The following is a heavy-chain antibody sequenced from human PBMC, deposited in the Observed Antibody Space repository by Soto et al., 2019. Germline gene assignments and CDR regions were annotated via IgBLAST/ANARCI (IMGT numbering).Heavy chain of an antibody. D-gene: IGHD3-3*01. CDR2: ISYDGSNK. CDR1: GFTFSSCA. V-gene: IGHV3-30-3*01. Sequence: QVQLVESGGGVVQPGRSLRLSCAASGFTFSSCAMHWVRQAPGKGLEWVALISYDGSNKYYADSVKGRFTISRANSKNTLYLQMNSLRAEDTAVYYCARDKRDLRFLEWAYYFDYWGQGTLVTVSS. CDR3: ARDKRDLRFLEWAYYFDY. J-gene: IGHJ4*02.